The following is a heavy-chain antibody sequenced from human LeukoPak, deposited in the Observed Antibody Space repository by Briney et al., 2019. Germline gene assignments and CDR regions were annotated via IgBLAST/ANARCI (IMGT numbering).Heavy chain of an antibody. D-gene: IGHD2-21*02. CDR2: IYYSGST. CDR1: GGSISSGGYY. Sequence: SETLSLTCTVSGGSISSGGYYWSWIRQHPGKGLKWIGYIYYSGSTYYNPSLKSRVTISVDTSKNQFSLKLSSVTAADTAVYYCARGSMAYCGGDCSLDYWGQGTLVTVSS. V-gene: IGHV4-31*03. J-gene: IGHJ4*02. CDR3: ARGSMAYCGGDCSLDY.